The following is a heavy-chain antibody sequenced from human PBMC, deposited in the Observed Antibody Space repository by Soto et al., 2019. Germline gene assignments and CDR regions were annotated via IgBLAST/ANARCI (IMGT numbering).Heavy chain of an antibody. J-gene: IGHJ5*02. CDR2: IDPSDSYT. Sequence: PGESLKISCKGSGYSFTSYWISWVRQMPGKGLEWMGRIDPSDSYTNYSPSFQGHVTISADKSISTAYLQWSSLKASDTAMYYCARHVTGIAARRDANWFDPWGQGPLVTVSP. CDR3: ARHVTGIAARRDANWFDP. CDR1: GYSFTSYW. D-gene: IGHD6-6*01. V-gene: IGHV5-10-1*01.